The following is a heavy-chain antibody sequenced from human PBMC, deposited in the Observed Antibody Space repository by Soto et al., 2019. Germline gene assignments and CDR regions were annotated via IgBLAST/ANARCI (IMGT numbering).Heavy chain of an antibody. CDR1: DDSINSDKYY. J-gene: IGHJ4*02. CDR3: ARLEGLATIPYYFDV. D-gene: IGHD3-9*01. CDR2: IYYRGNA. Sequence: PSETLSLTCSVSDDSINSDKYYWGWIRQPPGKGLEWIGSIYYRGNAYYNPSLQTRVTISLDESRSQFSLKLNSVTAADSAVYFCARLEGLATIPYYFDVWGPGALVTVSS. V-gene: IGHV4-39*01.